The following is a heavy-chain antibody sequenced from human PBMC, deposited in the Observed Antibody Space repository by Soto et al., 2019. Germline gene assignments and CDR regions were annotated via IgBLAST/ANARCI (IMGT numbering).Heavy chain of an antibody. V-gene: IGHV4-30-2*03. J-gene: IGHJ5*02. CDR3: ARAYYDRSGYAVDP. Sequence: SETLSLTCAVSGGSISSGGYSWSWIRQPPGKGLEWIGSMHYSRTTYYNPSFQGRVTMSADTSTNQFSLKLSSVTAADTAVYYCARAYYDRSGYAVDPWGQGTLVTVSS. CDR1: GGSISSGGYS. D-gene: IGHD3-22*01. CDR2: MHYSRTT.